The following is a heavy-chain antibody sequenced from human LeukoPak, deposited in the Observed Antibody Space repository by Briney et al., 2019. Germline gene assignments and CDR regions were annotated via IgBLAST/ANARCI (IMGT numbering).Heavy chain of an antibody. CDR3: ARHVPMVRGVIKDLWSFDY. CDR2: IYYSGST. Sequence: NPSETQSLTCTVSGGSISSSRYYWSWIRQPPGKGLEWIGYIYYSGSTNYNPSLKSRVTISVDTSKNQFSLKLSSVTAADTAVYYCARHVPMVRGVIKDLWSFDYWGQGTLVTVSS. CDR1: GGSISSSRYY. J-gene: IGHJ4*02. D-gene: IGHD3-10*01. V-gene: IGHV4-61*05.